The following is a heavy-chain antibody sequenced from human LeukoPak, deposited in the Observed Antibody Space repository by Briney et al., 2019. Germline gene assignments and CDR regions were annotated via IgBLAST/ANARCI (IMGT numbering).Heavy chain of an antibody. V-gene: IGHV4-34*01. D-gene: IGHD4-17*01. CDR2: INHSGST. Sequence: SETLSLTCAVYGGSFSGYYWNWIRQPPGKGLEWIGEINHSGSTNYNPSLKSRVTISVDTSKNQFSLKLSSVTAADTAVYYCARGQERQVRSQPFHYWGQGTLVTVSS. J-gene: IGHJ4*02. CDR1: GGSFSGYY. CDR3: ARGQERQVRSQPFHY.